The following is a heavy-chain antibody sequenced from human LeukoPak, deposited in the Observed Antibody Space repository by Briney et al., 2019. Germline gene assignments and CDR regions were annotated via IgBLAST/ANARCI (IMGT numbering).Heavy chain of an antibody. V-gene: IGHV3-33*01. Sequence: PGGSLRLSCAASGFTFSSYGMHWVRQAPGKGLEWVAVIWYDGSNKYYADSVKGRFTISRDNSKNTLYLQMNSLRAEDTAVYYCARGSAGPDTPYFDYWGQGTLVTVSP. J-gene: IGHJ4*02. CDR1: GFTFSSYG. CDR2: IWYDGSNK. CDR3: ARGSAGPDTPYFDY. D-gene: IGHD6-13*01.